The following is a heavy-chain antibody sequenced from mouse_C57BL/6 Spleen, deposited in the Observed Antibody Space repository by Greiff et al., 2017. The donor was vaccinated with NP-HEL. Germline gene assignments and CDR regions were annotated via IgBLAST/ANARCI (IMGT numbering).Heavy chain of an antibody. CDR1: GYTFTSYW. V-gene: IGHV1-50*01. CDR2: IDPSDSYT. J-gene: IGHJ3*01. CDR3: AGSSGYAWFAY. Sequence: VQLQQSGAELVKPGASVKLSCKASGYTFTSYWMQWVKQRPGQGLEWIGEIDPSDSYTNYNQKFKGKATLTVDTSSSTAYMQLSSLTSEDSAVYYCAGSSGYAWFAYWGQGTLVTVSA. D-gene: IGHD3-2*02.